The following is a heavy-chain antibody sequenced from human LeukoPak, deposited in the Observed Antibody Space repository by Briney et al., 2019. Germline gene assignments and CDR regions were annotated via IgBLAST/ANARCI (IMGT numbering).Heavy chain of an antibody. CDR3: WGGGWKKPFDY. CDR1: GGTFSSYA. Sequence: SVKVSCKASGGTFSSYANSWVRQAPGQELEWMGGIIPIFGTANYAQKFQGRVTITADESTSTAYMELSSLRSEDTAVYYCWGGGWKKPFDYWGQGTLVTVSS. J-gene: IGHJ4*02. V-gene: IGHV1-69*13. D-gene: IGHD2-21*01. CDR2: IIPIFGTA.